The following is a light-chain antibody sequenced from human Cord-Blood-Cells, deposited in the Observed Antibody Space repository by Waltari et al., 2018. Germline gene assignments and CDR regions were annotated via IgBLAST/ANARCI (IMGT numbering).Light chain of an antibody. Sequence: DIQMTQSPSSLSASVGARDTITCRASQSISSYLNWYQQKPGKAPKLLIYAASSLQSGVPSRFSGSGSGTDFTLTISSLQPEDFATYYCQQSYSTPWTFGQGTKVEIK. CDR2: AAS. J-gene: IGKJ1*01. V-gene: IGKV1-39*01. CDR3: QQSYSTPWT. CDR1: QSISSY.